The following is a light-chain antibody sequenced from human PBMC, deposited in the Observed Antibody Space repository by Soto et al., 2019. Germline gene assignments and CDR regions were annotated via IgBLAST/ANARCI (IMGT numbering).Light chain of an antibody. Sequence: QSVLTQPASVSGSPGQSITISCTGTSSDVGGYNYVSWCQRHPGKAPKVMIYDVSNRPSGVSNRFSGSKSGNTASLTISGLQAEDEADYYCSSYTSSNTLLFGGGTQLTVL. J-gene: IGLJ2*01. V-gene: IGLV2-14*03. CDR1: SSDVGGYNY. CDR3: SSYTSSNTLL. CDR2: DVS.